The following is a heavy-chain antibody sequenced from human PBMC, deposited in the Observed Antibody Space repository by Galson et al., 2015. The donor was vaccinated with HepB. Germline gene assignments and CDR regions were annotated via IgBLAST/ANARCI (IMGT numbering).Heavy chain of an antibody. D-gene: IGHD2-21*01. J-gene: IGHJ3*02. CDR3: ARESMGFGDYALDI. V-gene: IGHV3-66*01. CDR1: GFTFSNYV. CDR2: LYSAGGT. Sequence: CAASGFTFSNYVMNWVRQAPGKGLEWVSTLYSAGGTYYADSVKDRFSMSRDNSKNIFFLQMNTLRAEDTALYYCARESMGFGDYALDIWGQGTMVTVSS.